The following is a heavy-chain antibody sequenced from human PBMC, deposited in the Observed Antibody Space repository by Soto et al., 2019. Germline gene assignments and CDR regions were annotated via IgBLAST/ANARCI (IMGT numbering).Heavy chain of an antibody. CDR1: GYSFTSYL. V-gene: IGHV5-51*01. Sequence: SLTISWKGSGYSFTSYLIGGLRQMPGKGLEWMGIIYPGDSDTRYSPSFQGQVTISADKSISTAYLQWSSLKASDTAMYYCARQNGDGVGWFDPWGQGTLVTVSS. CDR3: ARQNGDGVGWFDP. CDR2: IYPGDSDT. J-gene: IGHJ5*02. D-gene: IGHD4-17*01.